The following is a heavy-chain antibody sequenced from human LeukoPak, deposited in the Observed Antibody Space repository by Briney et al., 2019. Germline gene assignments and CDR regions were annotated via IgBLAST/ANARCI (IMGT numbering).Heavy chain of an antibody. CDR1: GYTFTGYY. J-gene: IGHJ5*02. V-gene: IGHV1-2*02. D-gene: IGHD2-2*01. CDR3: ARVARRDIVVVPAAIVWFDP. CDR2: INPNSGGT. Sequence: ASVKVSCKASGYTFTGYYMHWVRQAPGQGLEWMGWINPNSGGTNYAQKFQGRVTMTRDTSISTAYMELSRLRSDDTAVYYCARVARRDIVVVPAAIVWFDPWGQGTPVTVSS.